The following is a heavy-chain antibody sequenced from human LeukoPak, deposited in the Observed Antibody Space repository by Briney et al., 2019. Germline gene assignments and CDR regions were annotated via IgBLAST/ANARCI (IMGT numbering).Heavy chain of an antibody. CDR3: ARGRQRYDILTGYYIRNYYYGMGV. D-gene: IGHD3-9*01. J-gene: IGHJ6*02. CDR2: INHSGST. CDR1: GGSFSGYY. V-gene: IGHV4-34*01. Sequence: SETLSLTCAVYGGSFSGYYWSWIRQPPGKGLEWIGEINHSGSTNYNPSLKSRVTISVDTSKNQFSLKLSSVTAADTAVYYCARGRQRYDILTGYYIRNYYYGMGVWGQGTTVTVSS.